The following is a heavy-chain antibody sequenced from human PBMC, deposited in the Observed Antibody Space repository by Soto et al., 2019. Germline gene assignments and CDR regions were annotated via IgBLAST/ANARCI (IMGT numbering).Heavy chain of an antibody. CDR3: ATRYSSGWSRYNWFGP. Sequence: GGSLRLSCAASGFPSNSFAMSWVRQAPGRGLEWVSIISGSGGISYYSDSVRGRFTISRDNSKSTLYLQMNGLRDDDTAVYFCATRYSSGWSRYNWFGPWGQGTLVTVSS. V-gene: IGHV3-23*01. CDR1: GFPSNSFA. J-gene: IGHJ5*02. CDR2: ISGSGGIS. D-gene: IGHD6-19*01.